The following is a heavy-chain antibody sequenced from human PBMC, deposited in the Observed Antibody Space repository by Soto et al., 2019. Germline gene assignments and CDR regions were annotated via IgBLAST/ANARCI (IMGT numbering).Heavy chain of an antibody. CDR2: IYYSGSS. V-gene: IGHV4-59*01. CDR1: GGSISSYY. Sequence: PSETLSLTCTVSGGSISSYYWSWIRQPPGKALELIGYIYYSGSSNYNHPLKSRVTISVDRSKNQFSMKLHSVTAADKAMYYCARVIDYQDRRGHYYVWYIDRWGQGNLVTVS. CDR3: ARVIDYQDRRGHYYVWYIDR. D-gene: IGHD3-22*01. J-gene: IGHJ4*02.